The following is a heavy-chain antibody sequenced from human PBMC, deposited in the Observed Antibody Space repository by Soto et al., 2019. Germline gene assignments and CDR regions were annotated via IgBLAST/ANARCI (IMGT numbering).Heavy chain of an antibody. CDR1: SGPSRSHN. D-gene: IGHD5-12*01. Sequence: QVQVQQSGPGLVKPSETLSLTCTVSSGPSRSHNWGWIRQPPGRGLEWIGYVYYTGDTSYNPSLKTRVTIAADTSTNRTSLTLRAVTAADTAVYYCVRQGIDYLHGLVDVWGQGTTVSVSS. CDR2: VYYTGDT. J-gene: IGHJ6*02. V-gene: IGHV4-59*08. CDR3: VRQGIDYLHGLVDV.